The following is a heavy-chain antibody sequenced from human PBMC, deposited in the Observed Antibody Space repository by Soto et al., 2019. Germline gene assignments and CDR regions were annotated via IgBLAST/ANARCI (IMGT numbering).Heavy chain of an antibody. CDR2: ISDSAGST. J-gene: IGHJ6*02. CDR1: GFTFSTYS. CDR3: AKVFVYYSDMDV. Sequence: GGSQRLSCAASGFTFSTYSMSWVRQAPGKGLEWVSGISDSAGSTYYADSVKGRFTISRDNSKNTLYLQMNSLRAEDTAVYYCAKVFVYYSDMDVWGQGTTVTVSS. V-gene: IGHV3-23*01.